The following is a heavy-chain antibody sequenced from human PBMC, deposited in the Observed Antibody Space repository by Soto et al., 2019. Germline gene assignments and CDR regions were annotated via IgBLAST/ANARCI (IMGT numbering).Heavy chain of an antibody. CDR3: ARDCSGGSCYSGYYYYGMDV. V-gene: IGHV1-69*13. J-gene: IGHJ6*02. CDR2: IIPIFGTA. D-gene: IGHD2-15*01. CDR1: GGTFSSYA. Sequence: SVKVSCKASGGTFSSYAISWVRQAPGQGLEWMGGIIPIFGTANYAQKFQGRVTITADESTSTAYMELSSLRSEDTAVYYCARDCSGGSCYSGYYYYGMDVWGQGTTVTVS.